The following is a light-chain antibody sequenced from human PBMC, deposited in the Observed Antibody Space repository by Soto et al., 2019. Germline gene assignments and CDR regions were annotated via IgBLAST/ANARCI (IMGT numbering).Light chain of an antibody. CDR3: STWDETLDAYV. J-gene: IGLJ1*01. V-gene: IGLV1-44*01. Sequence: QSVLPQPPSASAPPGQRVTISCSGGSSNIGDNPVNWYQHLPGAAPTLLIYNNNQRPSGVPDRFSGSKSGASASLAISGLRSEDEADYYCSTWDETLDAYVFGTGTKVTVL. CDR2: NNN. CDR1: SSNIGDNP.